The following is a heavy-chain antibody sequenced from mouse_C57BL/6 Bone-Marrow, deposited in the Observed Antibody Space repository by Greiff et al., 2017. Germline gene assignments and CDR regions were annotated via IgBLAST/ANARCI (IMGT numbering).Heavy chain of an antibody. J-gene: IGHJ3*01. CDR3: ARLRRASFAY. D-gene: IGHD2-12*01. CDR2: IYPRIGNT. V-gene: IGHV1-81*01. Sequence: VKLMESGAELARPGASVKLSCKASGYTFTSYGISWVKQRTGQALEWIGEIYPRIGNTYYNEKCKGKATLTADKSSSTAYMELRSLTSEDSAVYFCARLRRASFAYWGQGTLVTVSA. CDR1: GYTFTSYG.